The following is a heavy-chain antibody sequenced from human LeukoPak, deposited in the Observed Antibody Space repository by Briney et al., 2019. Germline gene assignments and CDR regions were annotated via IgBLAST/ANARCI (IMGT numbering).Heavy chain of an antibody. CDR3: ARGESSTRPFDY. CDR1: GITFGNNW. Sequence: GGSLRLSCAASGITFGNNWMHWVRQAPGKGLEWVSSISSSSSYIYYADSVKGRFTISRDNAKNSLYLQMNSLRAEDTAVYYCARGESSTRPFDYWGQGTLVTVSS. D-gene: IGHD6-13*01. CDR2: ISSSSSYI. J-gene: IGHJ4*02. V-gene: IGHV3-21*01.